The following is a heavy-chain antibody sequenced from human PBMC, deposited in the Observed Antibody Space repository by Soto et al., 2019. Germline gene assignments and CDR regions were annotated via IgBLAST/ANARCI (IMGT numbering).Heavy chain of an antibody. V-gene: IGHV3-23*01. CDR1: GFTFSSYA. Sequence: HPGGSLRLSCAASGFTFSSYAMSWVRQAPGKGLEWVSAISGSGGSTYYADSVKGRFTISRDNSKNTLYLQMNSLRAEDTAVYYCAKGFTSSGWYNYWGQGTLVTVSS. J-gene: IGHJ4*02. D-gene: IGHD6-19*01. CDR3: AKGFTSSGWYNY. CDR2: ISGSGGST.